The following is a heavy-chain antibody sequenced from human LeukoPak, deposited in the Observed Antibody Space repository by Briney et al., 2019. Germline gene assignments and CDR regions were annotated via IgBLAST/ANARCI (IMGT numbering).Heavy chain of an antibody. CDR3: ARWQYYDFWSGPIRGFDP. Sequence: SETLSLTCTVSGGSISSYYWSWIRQPPGKGLEWIGYIYYSGSTNYNPSLKSRVTISVDTSKNQFSLKLSSVTAADTAVCYCARWQYYDFWSGPIRGFDPWGQGTLVTVSS. CDR2: IYYSGST. V-gene: IGHV4-59*01. J-gene: IGHJ5*02. CDR1: GGSISSYY. D-gene: IGHD3-3*01.